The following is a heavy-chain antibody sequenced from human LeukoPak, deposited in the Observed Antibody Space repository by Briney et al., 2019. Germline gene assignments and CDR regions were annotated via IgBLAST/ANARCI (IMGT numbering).Heavy chain of an antibody. D-gene: IGHD3-22*01. Sequence: GGSLRLSCAASGFTFSSYSMNWVRQAPGKGLEWVSSISSSSSYIYYADSVKGRFTISRDNAKNSLYLQMNSLRAEDTAVYYCARVVNYYDSSGYYYQFDYWGQGTLVTVSS. J-gene: IGHJ4*02. CDR3: ARVVNYYDSSGYYYQFDY. CDR1: GFTFSSYS. V-gene: IGHV3-21*01. CDR2: ISSSSSYI.